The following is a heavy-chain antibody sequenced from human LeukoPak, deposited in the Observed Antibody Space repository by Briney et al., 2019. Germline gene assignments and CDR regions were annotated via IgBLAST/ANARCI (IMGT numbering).Heavy chain of an antibody. V-gene: IGHV3-53*01. CDR3: ARSYSSSPLGY. CDR2: IYSGGKT. Sequence: PGGSLRLSCAASGFIVSSNHMNWVRQAPGKGLDWVSVIYSGGKTFYADSVKGRFTISRDNSENTLYLQMNSLRAEDTAVYYCARSYSSSPLGYWGQGTLVTVSS. D-gene: IGHD6-13*01. CDR1: GFIVSSNH. J-gene: IGHJ4*02.